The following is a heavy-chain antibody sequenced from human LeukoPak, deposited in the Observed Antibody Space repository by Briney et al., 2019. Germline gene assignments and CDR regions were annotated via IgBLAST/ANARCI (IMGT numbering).Heavy chain of an antibody. CDR3: ARDHGVREFDY. Sequence: ASVKVSCKASGYIFTSYYMHWVRQAPGQGLEWMGIINPSGGSTSYAQKFQGRVTMTRDMSTSTVYMELSSLRSEDTAVYYCARDHGVREFDYWGQGTLVTVSS. V-gene: IGHV1-46*01. J-gene: IGHJ4*02. D-gene: IGHD2-8*01. CDR2: INPSGGST. CDR1: GYIFTSYY.